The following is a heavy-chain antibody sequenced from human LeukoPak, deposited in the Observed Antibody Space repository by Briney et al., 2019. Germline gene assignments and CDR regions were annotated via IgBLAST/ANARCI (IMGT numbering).Heavy chain of an antibody. V-gene: IGHV1-2*02. CDR1: GYTFTGYY. Sequence: ASVKVSCKASGYTFTGYYMHWVRQAPGQGLEWMGWINPNSGGTIYAQKFQGRVTMTRDTSINTAYMELSRLKSDDTAVYYCATTYYYDSSGYYRLDYWGQGTLVTVSS. CDR3: ATTYYYDSSGYYRLDY. D-gene: IGHD3-22*01. J-gene: IGHJ4*02. CDR2: INPNSGGT.